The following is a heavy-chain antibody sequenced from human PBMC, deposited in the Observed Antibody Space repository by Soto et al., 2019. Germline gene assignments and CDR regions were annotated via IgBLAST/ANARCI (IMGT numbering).Heavy chain of an antibody. Sequence: SVKVSCKASGGTFSSYAVSWVRQAPGQGLEWMGGFIPIFGTANYAQKFQGRVTITADESTSTAYMELSSLRSEDTAVYYCARAVAVAADFDYRGQRTLVTVSS. V-gene: IGHV1-69*13. CDR3: ARAVAVAADFDY. D-gene: IGHD6-19*01. J-gene: IGHJ4*02. CDR2: FIPIFGTA. CDR1: GGTFSSYA.